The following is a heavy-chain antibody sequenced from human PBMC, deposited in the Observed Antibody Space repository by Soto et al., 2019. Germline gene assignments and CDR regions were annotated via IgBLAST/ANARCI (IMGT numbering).Heavy chain of an antibody. Sequence: QVQLVQSGAEVKKPGASVKVSCKASGYTFTSYGITWVRQAPGQGLEWMGWISANNGNTNYAQKFQGRVTMTTDTPTTTLYRGRGSLGFDDTAFYYWARVVVLRGVNGSAPGGQEPLVTVSS. D-gene: IGHD3-10*01. J-gene: IGHJ5*02. CDR3: ARVVVLRGVNGSAP. V-gene: IGHV1-18*01. CDR2: ISANNGNT. CDR1: GYTFTSYG.